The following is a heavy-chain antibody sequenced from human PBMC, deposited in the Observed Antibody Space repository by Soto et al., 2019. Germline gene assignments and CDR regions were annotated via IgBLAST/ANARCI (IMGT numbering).Heavy chain of an antibody. CDR1: GYTLTELS. CDR3: ATDCSSTSCYVYGMDV. CDR2: FDPEDGET. D-gene: IGHD2-2*01. Sequence: XSVKVSCKVSGYTLTELSMHWVRQAPVKGLEWMGGFDPEDGETIYAQKFQGRVTMTEDTSTDTAYMELSSLRSEDTAVYYCATDCSSTSCYVYGMDVWGQGTTVTVSS. V-gene: IGHV1-24*01. J-gene: IGHJ6*02.